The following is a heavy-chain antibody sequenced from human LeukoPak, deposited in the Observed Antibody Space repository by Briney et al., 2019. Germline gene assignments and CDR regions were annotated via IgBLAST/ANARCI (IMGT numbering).Heavy chain of an antibody. CDR2: INHSGST. CDR3: ARGLWFGDENPPYFDY. D-gene: IGHD3-10*01. V-gene: IGHV4-34*01. CDR1: GGSFSGYY. Sequence: PSKTLSLTCAVYGGSFSGYYWSWIRQPPGKGLEWIGEINHSGSTNYNPSLKSRVTISVDTSRNQFSLKLSSVTAADTAVYYCARGLWFGDENPPYFDYWGQGILVTVSS. J-gene: IGHJ4*02.